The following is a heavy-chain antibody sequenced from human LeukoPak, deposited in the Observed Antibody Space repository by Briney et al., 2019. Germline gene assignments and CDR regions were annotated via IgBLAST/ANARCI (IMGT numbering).Heavy chain of an antibody. CDR1: GVSISSYY. CDR2: ISSSGST. D-gene: IGHD1-1*01. CDR3: AMVATGTMADY. J-gene: IGHJ4*02. V-gene: IGHV4-4*07. Sequence: SETLSLTCTVSGVSISSYYWSWVRQPAGKGLEWIGRISSSGSTDYNPSLKSRVTMSVDTSKNQSSLKLSSVTAADTAVYYCAMVATGTMADYWGQGTLLTVSS.